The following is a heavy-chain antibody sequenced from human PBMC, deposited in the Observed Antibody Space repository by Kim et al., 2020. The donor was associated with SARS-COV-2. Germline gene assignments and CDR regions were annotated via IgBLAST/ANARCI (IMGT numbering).Heavy chain of an antibody. J-gene: IGHJ4*01. Sequence: GGSLRLSCAASGFTFSSFDMNWFRQAPGKGLEWVSYISGSGTTVYYADSVKGRFTMSRDNAKNSLSLQMNSLRADDTAVYYCSRHNWGANWGPGTLVTLSS. CDR1: GFTFSSFD. CDR3: SRHNWGAN. D-gene: IGHD7-27*01. V-gene: IGHV3-48*03. CDR2: ISGSGTTV.